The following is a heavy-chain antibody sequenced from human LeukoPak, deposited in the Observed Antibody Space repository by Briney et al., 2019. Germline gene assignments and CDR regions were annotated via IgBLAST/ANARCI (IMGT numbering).Heavy chain of an antibody. J-gene: IGHJ4*02. CDR3: ARGFNWNYGRFDF. CDR1: GFNFINYW. Sequence: GGSLRLSCVASGFNFINYWMSWVRHAPGKGLEWVANMRRDGSEKYYVDSVKGRFTISRDNAKNSLYLQMNSLRAEDTAVYYCARGFNWNYGRFDFWGQGTLVTVSS. V-gene: IGHV3-7*05. D-gene: IGHD1-7*01. CDR2: MRRDGSEK.